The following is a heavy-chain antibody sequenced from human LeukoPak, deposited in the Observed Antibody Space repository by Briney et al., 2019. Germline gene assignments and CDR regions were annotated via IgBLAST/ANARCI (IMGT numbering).Heavy chain of an antibody. Sequence: ASVKVSCKASGYTFTGYYMHWVRQPPGQGLEWMGWINPSGGSTSYAQKFQGRVTMTRDTSTSTVYMEMSSLRSEDTAVYYCASVAVASSWRVDYWGQGTLGTVSS. CDR2: INPSGGST. D-gene: IGHD6-19*01. CDR3: ASVAVASSWRVDY. CDR1: GYTFTGYY. V-gene: IGHV1-46*01. J-gene: IGHJ4*02.